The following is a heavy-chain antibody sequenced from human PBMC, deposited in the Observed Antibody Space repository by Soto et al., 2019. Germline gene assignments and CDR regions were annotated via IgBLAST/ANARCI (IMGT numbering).Heavy chain of an antibody. V-gene: IGHV3-7*01. D-gene: IGHD5-12*01. CDR3: AREGYSGYDWYYYYYGMDV. CDR2: IKQDGSEK. CDR1: GFTFSSYW. Sequence: PGGALRLSGSASGFTFSSYWMSWVRQAPGKGLEWVANIKQDGSEKYYVDSVKGRFTISRDNAKNSLYLQMNSLRAEDTAVYYCAREGYSGYDWYYYYYGMDVWGQGTTVTVSS. J-gene: IGHJ6*02.